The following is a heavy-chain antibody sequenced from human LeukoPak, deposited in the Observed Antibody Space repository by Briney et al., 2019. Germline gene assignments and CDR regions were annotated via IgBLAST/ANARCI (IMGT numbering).Heavy chain of an antibody. D-gene: IGHD2-2*01. CDR1: GFTFSSYA. CDR2: FSGSGGST. V-gene: IGHV3-23*01. CDR3: AKGVVPAPYYYYGMDV. J-gene: IGHJ6*02. Sequence: GGAPILSWAASGFTFSSYAMSWVRQAPGKGLGWGLAFSGSGGSTYYADSVKGRFTISRDNSKNTLYLQMNSLRAEDTAVYYCAKGVVPAPYYYYGMDVWGQGTTVTVSS.